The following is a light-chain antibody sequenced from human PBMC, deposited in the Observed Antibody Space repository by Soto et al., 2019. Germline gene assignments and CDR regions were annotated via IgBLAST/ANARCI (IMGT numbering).Light chain of an antibody. CDR3: SSYTSSTTFV. CDR1: SSDVGGYNY. V-gene: IGLV2-14*03. CDR2: DVT. Sequence: QSVLTQPASVSGSPGQSITISCTGTSSDVGGYNYVSWYQQHPGKAPKLMISDVTNRPSGVSNRFSGSKSGNTSSLTISGFQFEDEAEYYCSSYTSSTTFVFGTGTKVPVL. J-gene: IGLJ1*01.